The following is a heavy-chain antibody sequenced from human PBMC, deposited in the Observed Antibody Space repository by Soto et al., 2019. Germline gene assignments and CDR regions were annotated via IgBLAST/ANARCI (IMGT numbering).Heavy chain of an antibody. J-gene: IGHJ6*02. V-gene: IGHV1-58*01. D-gene: IGHD2-2*02. CDR1: GFTFTSSA. Sequence: GASVKVSCKASGFTFTSSAVQWVRQARGQRLEWIGWIVVGSGNTNYAQKFQERVTITRDMSTSTAYMELSSLRSEDTAVYYCAARYCSSTSCYKYGMDVWGQGTTVTVS. CDR3: AARYCSSTSCYKYGMDV. CDR2: IVVGSGNT.